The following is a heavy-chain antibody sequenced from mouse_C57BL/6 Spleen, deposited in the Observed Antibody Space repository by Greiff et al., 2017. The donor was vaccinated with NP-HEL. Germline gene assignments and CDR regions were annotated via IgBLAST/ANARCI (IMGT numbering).Heavy chain of an antibody. CDR3: ARDYYGSSYDAMDY. D-gene: IGHD1-1*01. Sequence: LSFPSSFSPFPRSCLPFFPPLPGRGLAWIGRIDPNSGGTKYNEKFKSKATLTVDKPSSTAYMQLSSLTSEDSAVYYCARDYYGSSYDAMDYWGQGTSVTVSS. V-gene: IGHV1-72*01. CDR2: IDPNSGGT. CDR1: FSPFPRSC. J-gene: IGHJ4*01.